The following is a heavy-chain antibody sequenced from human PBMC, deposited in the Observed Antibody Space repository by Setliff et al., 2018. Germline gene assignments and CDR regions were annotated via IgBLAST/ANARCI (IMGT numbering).Heavy chain of an antibody. V-gene: IGHV3-23*01. D-gene: IGHD1-20*01. CDR1: GFTLRHFA. CDR2: ITGSGDIT. Sequence: PGGSLRLSCAASGFTLRHFAVTWVRQTPGRGLEWVSSITGSGDITKYVDSVKGRFTISRDNSKNTLYLEMNSLRAEDTAVYYCAKDYSMAITVGYFQHWGHGTLVTVSS. CDR3: AKDYSMAITVGYFQH. J-gene: IGHJ1*01.